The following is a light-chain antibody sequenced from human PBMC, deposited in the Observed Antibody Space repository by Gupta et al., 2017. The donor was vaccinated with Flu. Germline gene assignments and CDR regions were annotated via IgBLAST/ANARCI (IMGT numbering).Light chain of an antibody. V-gene: IGKV1-9*01. CDR2: SAS. CDR3: QQLDTNPHT. Sequence: PSCVSAAVGDRATMTCRASQSVSNYLAWYQQTAGQAPNLLMYSASALQRGVPSRFSGRGSGTDFTLTISSLQAEDSAVYYCQQLDTNPHTFGGGTKVEIK. J-gene: IGKJ4*01. CDR1: QSVSNY.